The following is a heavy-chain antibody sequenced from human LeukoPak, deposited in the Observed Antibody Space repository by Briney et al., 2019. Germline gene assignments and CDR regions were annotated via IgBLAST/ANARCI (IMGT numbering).Heavy chain of an antibody. D-gene: IGHD1-26*01. J-gene: IGHJ4*02. Sequence: GASLKISCNGSGYSFTSYWIGWVRQMPGKGLEWMGIIYPGDSDTRYSPSFQGQVTISADKSTSTAYLQWSSLKASDTAMYYCARHPSASYYYFDNCGEGTLVTVSS. CDR3: ARHPSASYYYFDN. CDR2: IYPGDSDT. CDR1: GYSFTSYW. V-gene: IGHV5-51*01.